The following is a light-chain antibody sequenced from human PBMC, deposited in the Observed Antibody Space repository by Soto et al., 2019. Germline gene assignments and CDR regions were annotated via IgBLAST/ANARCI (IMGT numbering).Light chain of an antibody. CDR3: AAWDDSLTGPL. CDR2: NNN. CDR1: SSNIGSNY. Sequence: QPVLSQSPSASGTPGQRVTISCSGSSSNIGSNYVYWYQQLPGTAPKLLIFNNNQRPSGVPDRFSGSKSGTSASLAISGLRSEDEADYYCAAWDDSLTGPLFGGGTKLTVL. J-gene: IGLJ3*02. V-gene: IGLV1-47*01.